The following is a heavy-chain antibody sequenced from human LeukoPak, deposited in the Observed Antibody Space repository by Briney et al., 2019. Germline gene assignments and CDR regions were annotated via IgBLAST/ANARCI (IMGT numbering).Heavy chain of an antibody. CDR3: AKTGDKSNWYFDL. Sequence: GESLKISCKGSGYSFTSYWIGWVRQMPGQGLEWMGIIYPGDSDTRYSPSFQGQVTISADKSISTAYLQWSSLKASDTAMYYGAKTGDKSNWYFDLWGRGTLVTVSS. D-gene: IGHD7-27*01. CDR1: GYSFTSYW. V-gene: IGHV5-51*01. CDR2: IYPGDSDT. J-gene: IGHJ2*01.